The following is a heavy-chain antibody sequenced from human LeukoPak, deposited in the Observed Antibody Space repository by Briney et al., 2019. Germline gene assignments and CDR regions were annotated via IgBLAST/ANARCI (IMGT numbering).Heavy chain of an antibody. CDR2: ISSSSSYI. D-gene: IGHD3-22*01. CDR3: ARAGLFYYDSSGNWYFDL. V-gene: IGHV3-21*01. Sequence: GGSLRLSCATSGFTFSTYNMNWVRQAPGKGLEWVSSISSSSSYIYYADSVKGRFTISRDNAKNSLYLQMNSLRAEDTAVYYCARAGLFYYDSSGNWYFDLWGRGTLVTVSS. CDR1: GFTFSTYN. J-gene: IGHJ2*01.